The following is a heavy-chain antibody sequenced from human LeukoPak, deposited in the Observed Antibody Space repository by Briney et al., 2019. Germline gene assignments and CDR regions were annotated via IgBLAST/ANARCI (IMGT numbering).Heavy chain of an antibody. CDR3: ARRNIRFLELDF. CDR2: MNPNSGNT. J-gene: IGHJ4*02. Sequence: ASVKVSCKASGYTFTSYDINWVRQATGQGLEWMGWMNPNSGNTGYAQKFQGRVTITRNTSIRTAYMELSGLRPEDTAVYYCARRNIRFLELDFWGQGTLVTVSS. CDR1: GYTFTSYD. D-gene: IGHD3-3*01. V-gene: IGHV1-8*03.